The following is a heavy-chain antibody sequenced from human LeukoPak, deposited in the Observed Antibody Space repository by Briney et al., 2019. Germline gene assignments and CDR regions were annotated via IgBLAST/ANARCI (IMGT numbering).Heavy chain of an antibody. D-gene: IGHD4/OR15-4a*01. CDR3: AKVRAKREAAMDV. CDR1: GGTFSSYA. CDR2: IIPILGIA. V-gene: IGHV1-69*04. J-gene: IGHJ6*02. Sequence: GSSVKVSCKASGGTFSSYAISWVRQAPGQGLEWMGRIIPILGIANYAQKFQGRVTITADKSTSTAYMELSSLRAEDTAVYYCAKVRAKREAAMDVWGQGTTVTVSS.